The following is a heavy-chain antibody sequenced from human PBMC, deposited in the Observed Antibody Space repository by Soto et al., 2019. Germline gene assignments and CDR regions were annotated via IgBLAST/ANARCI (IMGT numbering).Heavy chain of an antibody. J-gene: IGHJ4*02. CDR3: ARNVGATFVSFDY. Sequence: PSETLSLTCTVSGGSISSYYWSWIRQPPGKGLEWIGYIYYSGSTNYNPSLKSRVTISVDTSKNQFSLKLSSVTAADTAVYYCARNVGATFVSFDYWGQGTLVTVSS. D-gene: IGHD1-26*01. CDR1: GGSISSYY. CDR2: IYYSGST. V-gene: IGHV4-59*01.